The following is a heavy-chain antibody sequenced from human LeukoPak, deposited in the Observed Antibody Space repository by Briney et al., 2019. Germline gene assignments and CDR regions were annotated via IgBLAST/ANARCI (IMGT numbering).Heavy chain of an antibody. V-gene: IGHV3-7*05. CDR3: ASHGDDSSGYYYRPLGY. D-gene: IGHD3-22*01. Sequence: GGSLRLSCAASGFTFRSYWMSWVRQAPGKGLEWVANIKQDGSEKYYVDSVKGRFTISRDNAKNSLYLQMNSLRAEDTAVYYCASHGDDSSGYYYRPLGYWGQGTLVTVSS. CDR1: GFTFRSYW. J-gene: IGHJ4*02. CDR2: IKQDGSEK.